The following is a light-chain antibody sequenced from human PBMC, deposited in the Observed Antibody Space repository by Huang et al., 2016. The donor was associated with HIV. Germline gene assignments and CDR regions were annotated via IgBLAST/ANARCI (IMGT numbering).Light chain of an antibody. V-gene: IGKV1-5*01. CDR1: QSWSKW. CDR3: QQYNDYPWT. J-gene: IGKJ1*01. CDR2: DAS. Sequence: DIQMTQSPSTLSASIGDRVTISCRASQSWSKWLAWYQQKPGKAPKLLTYDASNLESGVPSRFSGSGSGTEFTLTISGLQPDDFATYYCQQYNDYPWTFGRGTKVEI.